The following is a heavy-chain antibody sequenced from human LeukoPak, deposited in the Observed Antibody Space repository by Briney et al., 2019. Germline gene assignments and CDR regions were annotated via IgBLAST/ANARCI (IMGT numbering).Heavy chain of an antibody. CDR1: GGSVSISSYY. V-gene: IGHV4-39*07. J-gene: IGHJ4*02. CDR2: IYYSGNT. D-gene: IGHD5-12*01. Sequence: SSETLSLTCTVSGGSVSISSYYWGWIRQPPGKGLEWIGSIYYSGNTYYNPSLNSRVTISVDTSKNQFSLKLSSVTAADTAVYYCARYHSGYDDYWGQGTLVTVSS. CDR3: ARYHSGYDDY.